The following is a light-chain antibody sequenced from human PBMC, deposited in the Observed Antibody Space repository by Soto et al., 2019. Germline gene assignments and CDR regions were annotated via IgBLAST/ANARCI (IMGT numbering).Light chain of an antibody. Sequence: QAVVTQEPSLTVSPGGTFTLTCGSSPGAVTTGHFPYWFQQKAGQVPRTLIYDTSNKQSWTPARFSGSLLGGKAALALSGAQPEDEAEYYCLLSYGGLRVFGGGTQLTVL. V-gene: IGLV7-46*01. J-gene: IGLJ3*02. CDR3: LLSYGGLRV. CDR1: PGAVTTGHF. CDR2: DTS.